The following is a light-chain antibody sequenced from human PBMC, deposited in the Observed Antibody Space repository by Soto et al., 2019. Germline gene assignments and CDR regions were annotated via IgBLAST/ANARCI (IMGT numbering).Light chain of an antibody. CDR2: DVS. V-gene: IGLV2-14*03. CDR3: TSYTSSSTRGV. CDR1: SGDVGGYNY. Sequence: QSALTQPASVSGSPGQSITISCTGTSGDVGGYNYVSWYQQHPGKAPKLMIYDVSSRPSGVSNRFSGSKSGNTASLTISGLQAEDEADYYCTSYTSSSTRGVFGGGTKLTVL. J-gene: IGLJ2*01.